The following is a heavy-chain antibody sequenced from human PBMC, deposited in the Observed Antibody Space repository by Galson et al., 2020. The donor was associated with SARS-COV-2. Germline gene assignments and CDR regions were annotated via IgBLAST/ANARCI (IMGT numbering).Heavy chain of an antibody. Sequence: NSGGSLRLSCAASGFTFSDYYMSWIRQAPGKGLEWVSYISSSGSTIYYADSVKGRFTISRDNAKNLLYLQMNSLRAENTAVYYCARVTTVTYQIDYWGQGTLVTVSS. J-gene: IGHJ4*02. CDR2: ISSSGSTI. V-gene: IGHV3-11*01. D-gene: IGHD4-17*01. CDR3: ARVTTVTYQIDY. CDR1: GFTFSDYY.